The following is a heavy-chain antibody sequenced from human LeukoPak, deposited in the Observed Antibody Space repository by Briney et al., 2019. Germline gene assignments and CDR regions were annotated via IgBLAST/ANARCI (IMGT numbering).Heavy chain of an antibody. CDR3: ARGTLGLYYMDV. CDR2: IIPIFGPP. J-gene: IGHJ6*03. CDR1: GGTFTNYA. V-gene: IGHV1-69*13. Sequence: ASVKVSCKASGGTFTNYAFNWVRQAPGQGLEWMGGIIPIFGPPNFAQKFLGRVTITADESTSTAYMELSSLRSEDTAVYYCARGTLGLYYMDVWGKGTTVTISS.